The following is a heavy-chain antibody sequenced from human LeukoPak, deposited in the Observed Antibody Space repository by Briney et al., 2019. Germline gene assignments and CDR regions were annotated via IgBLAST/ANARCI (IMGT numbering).Heavy chain of an antibody. CDR2: IYYSGST. D-gene: IGHD3-22*01. CDR1: GGFISSSSYY. V-gene: IGHV4-39*01. CDR3: ARGVVVITAFDP. J-gene: IGHJ5*02. Sequence: SETLSLTCTVSGGFISSSSYYWGWIRQPPGKGLEWIGSIYYSGSTYYNPSLKSRVTISVDTSKNQFSLKLSSVTAADTAVYYCARGVVVITAFDPWGQGTLVTVSS.